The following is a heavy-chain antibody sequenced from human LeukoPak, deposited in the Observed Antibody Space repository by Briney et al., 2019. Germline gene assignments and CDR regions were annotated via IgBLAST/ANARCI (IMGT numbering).Heavy chain of an antibody. D-gene: IGHD3-3*01. Sequence: GGSLRLFCAACVFNFSSYVITLVRQAPGKGLEGVSSIRTTCDSTLYADSLKGRFTISRDNSKNTLYLQMNSLRGEDTAVYYCARDGPGLRFLKWLSYKFDYWGQGTLVTVSS. CDR3: ARDGPGLRFLKWLSYKFDY. CDR1: VFNFSSYV. V-gene: IGHV3-23*01. J-gene: IGHJ4*02. CDR2: IRTTCDST.